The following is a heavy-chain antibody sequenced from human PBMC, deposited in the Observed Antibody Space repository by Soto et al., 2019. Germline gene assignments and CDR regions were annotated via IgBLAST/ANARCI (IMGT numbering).Heavy chain of an antibody. CDR3: VRGGSNYAS. Sequence: EVQLVESGGGLVQPGGSLRLSCTASGFTFSDSWMTWVRQAPGKGLEWVARIKQDESEKKYADSVKGRFSISRDNATNSMYLQLDSLRGEDTAVYYCVRGGSNYASWGQGTLVTVSS. D-gene: IGHD4-4*01. CDR2: IKQDESEK. V-gene: IGHV3-7*01. CDR1: GFTFSDSW. J-gene: IGHJ5*02.